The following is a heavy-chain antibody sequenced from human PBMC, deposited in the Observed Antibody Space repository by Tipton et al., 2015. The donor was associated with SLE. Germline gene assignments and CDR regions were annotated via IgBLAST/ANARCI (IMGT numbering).Heavy chain of an antibody. CDR2: INPDSGDT. CDR1: GYSFTGDF. V-gene: IGHV1-2*06. Sequence: QLVQSGPEVKKPGASVKVSCKASGYSFTGDFIDWVRQAPGHGLEWMGRINPDSGDTNYPPKFQGRVTMTRDTSMNTIYLELNRLTSDDTAIYYCARDKVGTTFGTFDFWGQGTLVTVSS. J-gene: IGHJ4*02. CDR3: ARDKVGTTFGTFDF. D-gene: IGHD1-26*01.